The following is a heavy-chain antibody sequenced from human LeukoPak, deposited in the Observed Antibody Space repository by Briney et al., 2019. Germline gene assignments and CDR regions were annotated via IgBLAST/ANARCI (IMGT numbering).Heavy chain of an antibody. J-gene: IGHJ4*02. CDR3: AKSTDYYDSSGSDY. CDR1: GFTFSSYA. D-gene: IGHD3-22*01. Sequence: GGSLRLSCAASGFTFSSYAMSWVRQAPGKGLEWVSAISGSGGSTYYADSVKGRFTISRDNSENTLYLQMNSLRAEDTAVYYCAKSTDYYDSSGSDYWGQGTLVTVSS. V-gene: IGHV3-23*01. CDR2: ISGSGGST.